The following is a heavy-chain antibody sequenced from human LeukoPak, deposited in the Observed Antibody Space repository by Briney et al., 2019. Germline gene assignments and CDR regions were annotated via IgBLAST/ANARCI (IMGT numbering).Heavy chain of an antibody. J-gene: IGHJ4*02. Sequence: PSETLSLTCTVSGGSISSYYWSWIRQPPGKGLEWIGYIYYSGSTNYNPSLKSRVTISVDTSKNQFSLKLSSVTAADTAVYYCARGPYKYDSSGLFDYWGQGTLVTVSS. V-gene: IGHV4-59*01. CDR2: IYYSGST. D-gene: IGHD3-22*01. CDR3: ARGPYKYDSSGLFDY. CDR1: GGSISSYY.